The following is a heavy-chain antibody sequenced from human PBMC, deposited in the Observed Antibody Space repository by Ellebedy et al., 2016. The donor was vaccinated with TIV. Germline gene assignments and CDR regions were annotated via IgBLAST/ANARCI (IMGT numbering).Heavy chain of an antibody. D-gene: IGHD3-22*01. CDR1: GFTVSSYY. J-gene: IGHJ2*01. CDR2: IKSKTDGGTT. CDR3: TTGVVVISDWYFDL. Sequence: GESLKISCAASGFTVSSYYWSWVRQAPGKGLEWVGRIKSKTDGGTTDYAAPVKGRFTISRDDSKNTLYLQMNSLKTEDTAVYYCTTGVVVISDWYFDLWGRGTLVTVSS. V-gene: IGHV3-15*01.